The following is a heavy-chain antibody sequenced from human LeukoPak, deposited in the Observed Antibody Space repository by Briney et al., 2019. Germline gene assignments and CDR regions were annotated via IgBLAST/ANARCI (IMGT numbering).Heavy chain of an antibody. Sequence: GASVKVSCKASGYTFTGYYIHWVRQAPGQGLEWMGWINPNSGGTNYAQKFQGRVTMTTDTSISTAYMELIRLTSDDTAVYYCARDDPYDVLSGYDYWGQGTLVTVSS. CDR1: GYTFTGYY. V-gene: IGHV1-2*02. CDR3: ARDDPYDVLSGYDY. J-gene: IGHJ4*02. CDR2: INPNSGGT. D-gene: IGHD3-3*01.